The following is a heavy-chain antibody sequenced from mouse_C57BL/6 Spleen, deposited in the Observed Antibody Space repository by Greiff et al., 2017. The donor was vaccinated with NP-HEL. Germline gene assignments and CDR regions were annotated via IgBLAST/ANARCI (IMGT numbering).Heavy chain of an antibody. CDR1: GFTFSDYG. CDR3: ARDAYYFDY. J-gene: IGHJ2*01. CDR2: ISSGSSTI. Sequence: EVMLVESGGDLVKPGGSLKLSCAASGFTFSDYGMHWVRQAPEKGLEWVAYISSGSSTIYYADTVKGRFTISRDIAKNTLFLQMTSLRSEDTAMYYCARDAYYFDYWGQGTTLTVSS. V-gene: IGHV5-17*01.